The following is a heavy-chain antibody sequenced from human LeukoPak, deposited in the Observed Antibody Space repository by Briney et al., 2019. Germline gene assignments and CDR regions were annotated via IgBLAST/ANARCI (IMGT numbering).Heavy chain of an antibody. V-gene: IGHV4-30-4*07. CDR1: GGSISSGGYS. Sequence: SETLSLTCAVSGGSISSGGYSWSWIRQPPGKGLEWIGYIYYSGSTYYNPSLKSRVTISVDTSKNQFSLKLSSVTAADTAVYYCARVSSSRYQEWYFDLWGRGTLVTVSS. D-gene: IGHD6-13*01. J-gene: IGHJ2*01. CDR2: IYYSGST. CDR3: ARVSSSRYQEWYFDL.